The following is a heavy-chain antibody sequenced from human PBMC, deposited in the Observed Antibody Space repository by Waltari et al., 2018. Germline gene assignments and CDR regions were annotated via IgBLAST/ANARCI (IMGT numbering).Heavy chain of an antibody. Sequence: QLQLQESGPGLVKPSETLSLTCTVSGGSISSSSYYWGWIRQPPGKGLEWIGSIYYSGSTCCNPSLKSRVTISVDTSKNQFSLKLSSVTAADTAVYYCARQQYYYDSSGYYAYYYYMDVWGKGTTVTVSS. V-gene: IGHV4-39*07. CDR1: GGSISSSSYY. CDR3: ARQQYYYDSSGYYAYYYYMDV. CDR2: IYYSGST. D-gene: IGHD3-22*01. J-gene: IGHJ6*03.